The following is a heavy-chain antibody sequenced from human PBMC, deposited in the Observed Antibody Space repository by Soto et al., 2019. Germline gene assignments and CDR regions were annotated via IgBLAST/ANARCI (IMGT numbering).Heavy chain of an antibody. CDR3: ARGTDTVVTYYRDS. CDR1: GGSFSGYY. D-gene: IGHD2-15*01. Sequence: QVQLQQWGAGLLKPSETLSLTCAVYGGSFSGYYWSWIRQPPGKGLEWIGEINHSGSTNYNPSLKRRVTISVDTYQNQFSLKLSAVTAADTAVYYCARGTDTVVTYYRDSWGQGTLVTVSS. CDR2: INHSGST. J-gene: IGHJ4*02. V-gene: IGHV4-34*01.